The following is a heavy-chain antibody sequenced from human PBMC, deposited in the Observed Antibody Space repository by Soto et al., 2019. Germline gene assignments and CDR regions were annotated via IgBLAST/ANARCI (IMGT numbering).Heavy chain of an antibody. Sequence: RGWSLCLSCGASGFTFCSYTMSWVRPAPGQGLEWVSAISGSRGSTYYAHSVKDRFTNSRDNSKITMYLQMNSLRAEDTAVYYCEKEKWIRHPYYYMEVWGKGTTVTVSS. CDR1: GFTFCSYT. V-gene: IGHV3-23*01. CDR3: EKEKWIRHPYYYMEV. J-gene: IGHJ6*03. CDR2: ISGSRGST. D-gene: IGHD5-18*01.